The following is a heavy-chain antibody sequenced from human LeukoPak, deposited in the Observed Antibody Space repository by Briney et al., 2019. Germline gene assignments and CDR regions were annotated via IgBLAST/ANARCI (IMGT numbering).Heavy chain of an antibody. J-gene: IGHJ4*02. V-gene: IGHV4-39*02. CDR1: GGSISSSSYY. CDR2: IYYSGST. Sequence: SETLSLTCTVSGGSISSSSYYWGWIRQPPGKGLEGSGSIYYSGSTYYNPSLKSRVTISVDTSKNQSSLKLSSVTAADTAVYYCAREYGTMIVVVIPLRYFDYWGQGTLVTVSS. CDR3: AREYGTMIVVVIPLRYFDY. D-gene: IGHD3-22*01.